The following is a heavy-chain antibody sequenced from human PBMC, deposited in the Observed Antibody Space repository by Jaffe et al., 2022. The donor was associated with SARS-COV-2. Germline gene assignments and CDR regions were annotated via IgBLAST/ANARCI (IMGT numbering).Heavy chain of an antibody. CDR2: IKQDGSEK. V-gene: IGHV3-7*01. J-gene: IGHJ4*02. CDR3: ARALRYDSSGYYPL. Sequence: EVQLVESGGGLVQPGGSLRLSCAASGFTFSSYWMSWVRQAPGKGLEWVANIKQDGSEKYYVDSVKGRFTISRDNAKNSLYLQMNSLRAEDTAVYYCARALRYDSSGYYPLWGQGTLVTVSS. CDR1: GFTFSSYW. D-gene: IGHD3-22*01.